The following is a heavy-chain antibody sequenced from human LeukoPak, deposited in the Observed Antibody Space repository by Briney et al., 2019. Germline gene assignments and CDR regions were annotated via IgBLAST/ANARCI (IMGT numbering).Heavy chain of an antibody. CDR3: AREYGLGYCSSTSCYAHFDY. V-gene: IGHV4-59*13. CDR1: GASISNYY. Sequence: PSETLSLTCTVSGASISNYYWSWIRQPPGKGLEWIGYIYYSGSTNYNPSLKSRVTISVDTSKNQFSLKLSSVTAADTAVYYCAREYGLGYCSSTSCYAHFDYWGQGTLVTVSS. D-gene: IGHD2-2*01. J-gene: IGHJ4*02. CDR2: IYYSGST.